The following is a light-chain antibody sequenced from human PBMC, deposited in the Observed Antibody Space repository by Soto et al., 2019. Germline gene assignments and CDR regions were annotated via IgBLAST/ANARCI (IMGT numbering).Light chain of an antibody. CDR3: QQRSNWPSIT. J-gene: IGKJ5*01. CDR2: AAS. Sequence: EIVLTQSPATLSLSPGERATLSCRASQSVSSYLAGYQQKPGQAPRLLICAASNRATGIPARFSGSGSWTDFTLTISSLEPEDFAVYYCQQRSNWPSITFGQGTLLEIK. V-gene: IGKV3-11*01. CDR1: QSVSSY.